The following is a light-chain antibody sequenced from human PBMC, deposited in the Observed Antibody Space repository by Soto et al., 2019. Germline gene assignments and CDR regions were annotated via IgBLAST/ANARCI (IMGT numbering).Light chain of an antibody. CDR1: SSDVGGYNY. CDR3: NSYTSKSTGV. J-gene: IGLJ1*01. V-gene: IGLV2-14*01. Sequence: QSALTQPASVSWSPGQSITISCTGTSSDVGGYNYVSWYQQHPGKAPKLIIYEVSNRPSGVSNRFSGSKSGNTASLTISGLPAEDDADYYCNSYTSKSTGVFGTGTKLTVL. CDR2: EVS.